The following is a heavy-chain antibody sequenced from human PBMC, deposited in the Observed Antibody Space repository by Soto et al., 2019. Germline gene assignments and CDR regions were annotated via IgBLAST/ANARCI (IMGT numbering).Heavy chain of an antibody. V-gene: IGHV1-69*12. D-gene: IGHD5-18*01. CDR1: GGTFSSYA. Sequence: QVQLVQSGAEVKKPGSSVKVSCKASGGTFSSYAISWVRQAPGQGLEWMGGIIPIFGTANYAQKFQGRVTITADESTSTAYMELTSLRSEDTAVYYCASKGSYVDTAMAWRYWGQGTLVTVSS. CDR2: IIPIFGTA. CDR3: ASKGSYVDTAMAWRY. J-gene: IGHJ4*02.